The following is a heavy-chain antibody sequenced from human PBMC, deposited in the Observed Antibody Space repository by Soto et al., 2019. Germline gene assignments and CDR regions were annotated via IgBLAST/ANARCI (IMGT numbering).Heavy chain of an antibody. CDR3: ASRGQTALYYYYGMDV. V-gene: IGHV5-51*01. J-gene: IGHJ6*02. CDR1: GFDFTDYW. Sequence: GESLKISCKGSGFDFTDYWIGWVRQMPGKGLEWMGLIYPGDSDTRYSASFQGQVTISADKSISTAYLQWTRLKASDTAIYYCASRGQTALYYYYGMDVWGQGTTVTVSS. CDR2: IYPGDSDT.